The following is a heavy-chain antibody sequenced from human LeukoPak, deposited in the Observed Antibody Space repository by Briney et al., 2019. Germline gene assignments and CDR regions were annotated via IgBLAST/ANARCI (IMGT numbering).Heavy chain of an antibody. CDR2: ISWDGSST. D-gene: IGHD4-11*01. CDR3: ARANHDYSSSYYYYMDV. Sequence: GGSLRLSCVASGFTFDYYTMHWVRQTPGKGLEWVSLISWDGSSTYYTDSVKGRFTISRDNNKNSLYLQMNSLRTEDTALYYCARANHDYSSSYYYYMDVWGKGTTVTISS. V-gene: IGHV3-43*01. J-gene: IGHJ6*03. CDR1: GFTFDYYT.